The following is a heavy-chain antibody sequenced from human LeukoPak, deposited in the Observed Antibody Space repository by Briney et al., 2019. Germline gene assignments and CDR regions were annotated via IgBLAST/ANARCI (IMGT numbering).Heavy chain of an antibody. CDR2: IYYSGST. V-gene: IGHV4-30-4*08. J-gene: IGHJ5*02. CDR3: ARSPGLRRGNWFDP. D-gene: IGHD5-12*01. Sequence: SETLSLTCTVSGGSISSGDYYWSWIRQPPGKGLEWIGYIYYSGSTYYNPSLKSRVTISVDTSKNQFSLKLNYVTAADTAVYYCARSPGLRRGNWFDPWGQGTLVTVSS. CDR1: GGSISSGDYY.